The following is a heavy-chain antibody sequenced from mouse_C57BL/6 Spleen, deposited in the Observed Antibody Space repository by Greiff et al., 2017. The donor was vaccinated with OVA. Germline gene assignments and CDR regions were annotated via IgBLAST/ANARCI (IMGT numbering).Heavy chain of an antibody. V-gene: IGHV5-17*01. CDR1: GFTFSDYG. D-gene: IGHD1-1*01. Sequence: EVNLVESGGGLVKPGGSLKLSCAASGFTFSDYGMHWVRQAPEKGLEWVAYISSGSSTIYYADTVKGRFTISRDNAKNTLFLQMTSLRSEDTAMYYCASYGSSYDYYAMDYWGQGTSVTVSS. J-gene: IGHJ4*01. CDR2: ISSGSSTI. CDR3: ASYGSSYDYYAMDY.